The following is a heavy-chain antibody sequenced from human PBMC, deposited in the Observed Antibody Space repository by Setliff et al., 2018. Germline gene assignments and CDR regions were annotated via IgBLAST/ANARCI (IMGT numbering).Heavy chain of an antibody. CDR1: GFTFSGSA. CDR3: AAAPAGSDVFDM. Sequence: GGSLRLSCAASGFTFSGSAMYWVRQASGKGLEWVGRIRSKSDSYATIYAVSVRGRFTISRDDSKNTAYLQMNSLKTEDTAVYYCAAAPAGSDVFDMWGQGTMVTVSS. J-gene: IGHJ3*02. CDR2: IRSKSDSYAT. V-gene: IGHV3-73*01. D-gene: IGHD6-13*01.